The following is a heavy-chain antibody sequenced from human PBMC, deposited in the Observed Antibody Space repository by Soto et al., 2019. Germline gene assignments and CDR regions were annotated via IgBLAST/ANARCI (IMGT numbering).Heavy chain of an antibody. CDR3: ARGTYSGSHYFSY. CDR2: ISTSIRTM. D-gene: IGHD1-26*01. CDR1: GFTFSDYP. J-gene: IGHJ4*02. Sequence: EVQLVESGGDLVQPGGSLRLSCAGSGFTFSDYPMNWVRQAPGKGLEWISYISTSIRTMYYADSVKGRFTISRDNAENSLYLQMNSLRDEDTAIYYCARGTYSGSHYFSYWGQGTLVTVSS. V-gene: IGHV3-48*02.